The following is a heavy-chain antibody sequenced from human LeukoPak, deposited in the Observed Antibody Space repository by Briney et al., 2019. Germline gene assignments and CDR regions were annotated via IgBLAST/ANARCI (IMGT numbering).Heavy chain of an antibody. V-gene: IGHV1-2*02. J-gene: IGHJ4*02. CDR1: GYTFTAHH. D-gene: IGHD6-19*01. Sequence: GASVKVSCKASGYTFTAHHIHWVRQAPGQGLEWMGWLNPNSGGTNYAQKFQGRVTMTRDTSISTAYMELNSLRSDDTAVYYCASAIVMSGIRGAFDYWGQGALVTVSS. CDR3: ASAIVMSGIRGAFDY. CDR2: LNPNSGGT.